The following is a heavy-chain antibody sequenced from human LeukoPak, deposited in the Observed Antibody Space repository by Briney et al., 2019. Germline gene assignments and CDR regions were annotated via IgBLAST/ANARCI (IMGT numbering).Heavy chain of an antibody. CDR2: INEDGSEE. J-gene: IGHJ6*02. D-gene: IGHD6-19*01. CDR3: ARDPYSSTWSYGMDV. V-gene: IGHV3-7*05. CDR1: GFIFSNYW. Sequence: GGPLRLSCAASGFIFSNYWMTWVRQAPGKGLEWVANINEDGSEEVYVDSVRGRLTISRDNAKKSLFLQMNTLRAEDTAVYYCARDPYSSTWSYGMDVWGQGTTVTVSS.